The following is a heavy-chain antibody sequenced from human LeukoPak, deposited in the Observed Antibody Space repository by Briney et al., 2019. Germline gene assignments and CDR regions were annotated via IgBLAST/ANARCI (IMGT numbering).Heavy chain of an antibody. CDR2: ISGSGGST. J-gene: IGHJ3*02. CDR1: GFTFSSYA. Sequence: GGSLRLSCAASGFTFSSYAMSWVRQAPGKGLEWVSAISGSGGSTYYADSVKGRFTTSRDNAQNSLYLQMNSLRAEDSSVYCCARPTTVTTISADAFDIWGQGTMVTVSS. D-gene: IGHD4-17*01. CDR3: ARPTTVTTISADAFDI. V-gene: IGHV3-23*01.